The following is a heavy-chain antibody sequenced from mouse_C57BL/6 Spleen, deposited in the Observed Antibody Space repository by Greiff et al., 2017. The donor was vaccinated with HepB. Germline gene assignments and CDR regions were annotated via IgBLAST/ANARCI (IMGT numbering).Heavy chain of an antibody. Sequence: QVQLKESGAELVRPGASVTLSCKASGYTFTDYEMHWVKQTPVHGLEWIGAIDPETGGTAYNQKFKGKAILTADKSSSTAYMELRSLTSEDSAVYYCTVANWDGAYWGQGTLVTVSA. CDR1: GYTFTDYE. D-gene: IGHD4-1*01. J-gene: IGHJ3*01. V-gene: IGHV1-15*01. CDR2: IDPETGGT. CDR3: TVANWDGAY.